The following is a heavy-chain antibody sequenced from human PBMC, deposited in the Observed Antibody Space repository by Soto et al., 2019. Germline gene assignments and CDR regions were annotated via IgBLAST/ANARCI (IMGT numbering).Heavy chain of an antibody. D-gene: IGHD2-15*01. Sequence: EVQLVESGGGLVQPGGSLRLSCAASGFTFSSYWMHWVRQAPGQGLVWVSRINSDGSSTSYADSVKGRFTISRDNATNTLYLQMNSLRAEDTAVYYCVRTSLVVAAATREDYWGQGTLVTVSS. CDR3: VRTSLVVAAATREDY. J-gene: IGHJ4*02. CDR1: GFTFSSYW. V-gene: IGHV3-74*01. CDR2: INSDGSST.